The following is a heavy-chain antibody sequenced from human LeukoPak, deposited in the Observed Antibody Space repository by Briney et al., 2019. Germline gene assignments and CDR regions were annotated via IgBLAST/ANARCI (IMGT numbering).Heavy chain of an antibody. D-gene: IGHD3-3*01. CDR1: GFTFTSSA. Sequence: SVKVSCKASGFTFTSSAMQWVRQARGQRLEWIVWIVVGSGNTNYAQKFQERVTITRDMSTTTAYMELSSLRSEDTAVYYCAADQSYDFWSGYPQGEAFDIWGQGTMVTVSS. CDR3: AADQSYDFWSGYPQGEAFDI. CDR2: IVVGSGNT. V-gene: IGHV1-58*02. J-gene: IGHJ3*02.